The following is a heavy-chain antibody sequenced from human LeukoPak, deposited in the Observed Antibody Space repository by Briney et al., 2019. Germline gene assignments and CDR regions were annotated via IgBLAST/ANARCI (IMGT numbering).Heavy chain of an antibody. CDR2: ISSSSRYI. J-gene: IGHJ4*02. V-gene: IGHV3-21*01. D-gene: IGHD6-13*01. CDR1: GFTFSSYS. CDR3: AGDRIAAAGTPVY. Sequence: GGSLRLSCAAPGFTFSSYSMNWVRQAPGKGLEWVSSISSSSRYIYYADSVKGRFTISRDNAKNSLYLQMNSLRAEDTAVYYCAGDRIAAAGTPVYWGQGTLVTVSS.